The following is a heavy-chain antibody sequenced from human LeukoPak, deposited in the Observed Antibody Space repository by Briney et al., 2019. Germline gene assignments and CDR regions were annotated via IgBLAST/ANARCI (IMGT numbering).Heavy chain of an antibody. V-gene: IGHV3-30-3*01. CDR2: LSSGGNNR. CDR1: GFSISSCA. J-gene: IGHJ4*02. CDR3: ATQQGENPAY. Sequence: GGSLRLSCAASGFSISSCAMHWVRQAPGKGLEWVAVLSSGGNNRYYADSVKGRFTISRDNSRNTLFLEMNSLRAEDTAVYYCATQQGENPAYWGQGTLVTVSS. D-gene: IGHD3-16*01.